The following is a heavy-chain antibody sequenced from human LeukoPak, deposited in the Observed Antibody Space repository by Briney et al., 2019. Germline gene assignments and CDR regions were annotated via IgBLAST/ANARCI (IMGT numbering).Heavy chain of an antibody. V-gene: IGHV4-59*04. CDR2: IYYSGST. CDR3: ARHLRDILTGYKYNWFDP. CDR1: GGSISSYY. Sequence: SETLSLTCTVSGGSISSYYWSWIRQPPGKGLEWIGYIYYSGSTYYNPSLKSRVTISVDTSKNQFSLKLSSVTAADTAVYYCARHLRDILTGYKYNWFDPWGQGTLVTVSS. J-gene: IGHJ5*02. D-gene: IGHD3-9*01.